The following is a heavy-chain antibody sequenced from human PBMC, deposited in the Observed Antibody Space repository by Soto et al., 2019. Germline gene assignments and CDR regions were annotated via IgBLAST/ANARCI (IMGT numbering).Heavy chain of an antibody. CDR2: INHSGST. V-gene: IGHV4-34*01. Sequence: SETLSLTCAVYGGSFSGYYWSWIRQPPGKGLEWIGEINHSGSTNYNPSLKSRVTISVDTSKNQFSLKLSSVTAADTAVYYCARNLYYDSSGYGNWGQGTLVTVSS. CDR1: GGSFSGYY. CDR3: ARNLYYDSSGYGN. D-gene: IGHD3-22*01. J-gene: IGHJ4*02.